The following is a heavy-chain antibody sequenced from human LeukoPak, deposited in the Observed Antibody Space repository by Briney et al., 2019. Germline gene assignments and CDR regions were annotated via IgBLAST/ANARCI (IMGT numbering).Heavy chain of an antibody. CDR1: GYTFTSYY. D-gene: IGHD4-23*01. J-gene: IGHJ3*02. CDR3: ARDQFYGGNTAGDAFDI. CDR2: INPSGGST. V-gene: IGHV1-46*01. Sequence: GASVKVSCKASGYTFTSYYMHWVRQAPGQGLEWMGIINPSGGSTSYAQKFQGRVTMTRDMSTSTVYMELSSLRSEDTAVYYCARDQFYGGNTAGDAFDIWGQGTMVTVSS.